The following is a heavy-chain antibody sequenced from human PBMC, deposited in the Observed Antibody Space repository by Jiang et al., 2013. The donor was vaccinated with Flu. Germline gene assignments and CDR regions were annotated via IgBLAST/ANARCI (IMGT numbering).Heavy chain of an antibody. CDR1: GFSLSTSGVG. CDR3: AHFTTHIVVVPAAMLPWFDP. CDR2: IYWDDDK. Sequence: KPTQTLTLTCTFSGFSLSTSGVGVGWIRQPPGKALEWLALIYWDDDKRYSPSLKSRLTITKDTSKNQVVLTMTNMDSVDTATYYCAHFTTHIVVVPAAMLPWFDPWGQGTLVTVSS. D-gene: IGHD2-2*01. J-gene: IGHJ5*02. V-gene: IGHV2-5*06.